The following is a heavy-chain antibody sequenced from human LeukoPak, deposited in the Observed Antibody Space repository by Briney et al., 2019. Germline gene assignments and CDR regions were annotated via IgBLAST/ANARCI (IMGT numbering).Heavy chain of an antibody. CDR1: GFTFTTYS. J-gene: IGHJ4*02. V-gene: IGHV3-48*01. D-gene: IGHD5-18*01. Sequence: GGSLRLSCAGSGFTFTTYSMNWVRQAPGKGLEWVSYISSTSRTIYYADSVKGRFTISRDNAKNSLYLHMNSLRAGDTAVYYCARVGYTYGYFDYWGQGTLVTVPS. CDR2: ISSTSRTI. CDR3: ARVGYTYGYFDY.